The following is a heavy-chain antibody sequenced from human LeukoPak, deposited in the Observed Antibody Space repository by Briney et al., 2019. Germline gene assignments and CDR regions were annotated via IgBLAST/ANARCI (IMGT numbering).Heavy chain of an antibody. CDR2: INHSVNT. J-gene: IGHJ6*03. CDR1: GGSSSGYS. V-gene: IGHV4-34*01. D-gene: IGHD1-7*01. Sequence: PSQTLSLTCAVYGGSSSGYSCSCIPHPPGKGLEWIGEINHSVNTTNNPSLKTRVTISIDTSKNQFSLKLTSVTATDTAVYYCARRLSRPAYSSDWNYRGPYYYYMDVWGKGTTATISS. CDR3: ARRLSRPAYSSDWNYRGPYYYYMDV.